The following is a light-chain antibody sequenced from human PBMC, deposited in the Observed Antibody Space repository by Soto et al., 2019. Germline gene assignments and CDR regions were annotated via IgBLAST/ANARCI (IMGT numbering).Light chain of an antibody. CDR1: QSISSY. CDR2: AAS. V-gene: IGKV1-39*01. J-gene: IGKJ1*01. CDR3: QQSYSTPET. Sequence: DIQMTQSPSSLSASVGDKVTITCRASQSISSYLNWYQQKPGKAPKLLIYAASSLKSGVPSRFSVSGSGTDFPLTISSLQPEDFATYYCQQSYSTPETFGQGTKVEIK.